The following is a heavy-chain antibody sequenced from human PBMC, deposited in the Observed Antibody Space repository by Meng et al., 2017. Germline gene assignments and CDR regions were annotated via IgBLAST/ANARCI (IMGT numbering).Heavy chain of an antibody. CDR2: ISYDGSNK. J-gene: IGHJ6*02. V-gene: IGHV3-30*01. CDR3: ARDPPYDFWSGYYNAHYYYYGMDV. D-gene: IGHD3-3*01. Sequence: GGSLRLSCAASGFTFSSYAMHWVRQAPGKGLEWVAVISYDGSNKYYADSVKGRFTISRDNSKNTLYLQMNSLRAEDTAVYYCARDPPYDFWSGYYNAHYYYYGMDVWGQGTTVTVSS. CDR1: GFTFSSYA.